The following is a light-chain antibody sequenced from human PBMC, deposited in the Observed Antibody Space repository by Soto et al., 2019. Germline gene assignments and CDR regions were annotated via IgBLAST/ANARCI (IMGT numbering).Light chain of an antibody. CDR3: QQSGSSPLT. CDR2: DAS. Sequence: EIVLTQSPGTLSLSPGERTTLSCRASQTVSSSYLSWYQHKSGQAPRLLMYDASHRASGIPDRFSGSGSGTDFTLTIRRLEPEDFAVYYCQQSGSSPLTFGGGTKVEIK. J-gene: IGKJ4*01. V-gene: IGKV3-20*01. CDR1: QTVSSSY.